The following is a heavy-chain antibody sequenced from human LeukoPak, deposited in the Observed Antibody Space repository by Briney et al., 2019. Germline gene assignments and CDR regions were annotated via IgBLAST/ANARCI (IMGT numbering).Heavy chain of an antibody. D-gene: IGHD6-13*01. V-gene: IGHV1-2*02. CDR1: GYTFTGYY. CDR3: AREGIAAAEFDP. J-gene: IGHJ5*02. Sequence: ASVKVSCKASGYTFTGYYMHWVRQAPGQGLEWMGWINPNSGGTDYAQKFQGRVTMTRDTSISTAYMELSRLRSDDTAVYYCAREGIAAAEFDPWGQGTLVTVSS. CDR2: INPNSGGT.